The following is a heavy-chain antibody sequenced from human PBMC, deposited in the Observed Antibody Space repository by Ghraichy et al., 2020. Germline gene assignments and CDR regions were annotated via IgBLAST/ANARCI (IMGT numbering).Heavy chain of an antibody. CDR3: ARARIRAVAGTPLY. CDR1: GGSFSGYY. CDR2: INHSGST. V-gene: IGHV4-34*01. Sequence: SQTLSLTCAVYGGSFSGYYWSWIRQPPGKGLEWIGEINHSGSTNYNPSLKSRVTISVDTSKNQFSLKLSSVTAADTAVYYCARARIRAVAGTPLYWGQGTLVTVSS. D-gene: IGHD6-19*01. J-gene: IGHJ4*02.